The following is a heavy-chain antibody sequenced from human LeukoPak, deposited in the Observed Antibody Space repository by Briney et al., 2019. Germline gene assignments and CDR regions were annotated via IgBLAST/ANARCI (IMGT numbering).Heavy chain of an antibody. J-gene: IGHJ5*02. CDR1: GGSISSHY. CDR2: IYYSGST. V-gene: IGHV4-59*11. Sequence: ASETLSLTCTVSGGSISSHYWSWIRQPPGKGLEWIGYIYYSGSTNYNPSLKSRVTISVDTSKNQFPLKLSSVTAADTAVYYCARDLEMEGWFDPWGQGTLVTVSS. D-gene: IGHD5-24*01. CDR3: ARDLEMEGWFDP.